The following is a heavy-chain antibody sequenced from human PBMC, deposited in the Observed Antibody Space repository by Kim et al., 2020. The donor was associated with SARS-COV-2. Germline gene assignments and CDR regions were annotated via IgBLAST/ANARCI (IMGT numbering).Heavy chain of an antibody. J-gene: IGHJ3*02. D-gene: IGHD3-10*01. V-gene: IGHV3-23*01. CDR3: AKWHSGWGNDAFDI. Sequence: GGSLRLSCAASGFTFSNYSMSWVRQAPGKGLEWVSYISGGGAGTLYTDSVKGRFTISRDNSRNTLSLQLNSLRAEDTAIYYCAKWHSGWGNDAFDIWGLGTMVTVSS. CDR1: GFTFSNYS. CDR2: ISGGGAGT.